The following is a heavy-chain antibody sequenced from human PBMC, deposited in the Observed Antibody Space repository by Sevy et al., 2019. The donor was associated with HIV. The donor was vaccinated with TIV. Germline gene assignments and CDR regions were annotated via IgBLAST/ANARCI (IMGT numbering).Heavy chain of an antibody. CDR1: GYTFTSYD. CDR2: MNPNSGNT. V-gene: IGHV1-8*01. D-gene: IGHD3-3*01. Sequence: ASVKVSCKASGYTFTSYDINWVRQPTGQGLEWMGWMNPNSGNTGYAQKFQGRVTMTRNTSISTAYMELSSLRSEDTAVYYCASPHRPTYYDFWSGYSAPGGMDVWGQGTTVTVSS. CDR3: ASPHRPTYYDFWSGYSAPGGMDV. J-gene: IGHJ6*02.